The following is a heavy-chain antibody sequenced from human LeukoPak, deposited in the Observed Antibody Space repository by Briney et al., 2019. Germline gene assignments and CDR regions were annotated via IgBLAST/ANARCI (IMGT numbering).Heavy chain of an antibody. J-gene: IGHJ4*02. D-gene: IGHD6-6*01. CDR2: ISPGGGTT. Sequence: GGYLRLSCAVSGFAFDSEATSWVRQSPARGLEWVASISPGGGTTYYADYVKGRFTISRDNAKNSLYLQMNSLRAEDTAVYYCARAEPEYSSSRPFDYWGQGTLVTVSS. CDR1: GFAFDSEA. V-gene: IGHV3-23*01. CDR3: ARAEPEYSSSRPFDY.